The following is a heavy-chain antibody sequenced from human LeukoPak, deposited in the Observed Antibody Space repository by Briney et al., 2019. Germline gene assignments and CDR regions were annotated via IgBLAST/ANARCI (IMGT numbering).Heavy chain of an antibody. D-gene: IGHD5-18*01. Sequence: ASAKVSCKASGYTFTSYYMHWVRQAPGQGLERMGIINPSGGSTSYAQKFQGRVTMTRDTSTSTVYMELSSLRSEGTAVYYCARDPQDTAMPTDYWGQGTLVTVSS. J-gene: IGHJ4*02. V-gene: IGHV1-46*01. CDR1: GYTFTSYY. CDR3: ARDPQDTAMPTDY. CDR2: INPSGGST.